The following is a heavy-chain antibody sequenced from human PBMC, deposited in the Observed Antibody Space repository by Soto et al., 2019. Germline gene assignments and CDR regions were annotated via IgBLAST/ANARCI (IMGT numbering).Heavy chain of an antibody. CDR2: ISYDGSSK. D-gene: IGHD6-19*01. CDR3: SKDRRGGRAVIDS. J-gene: IGHJ4*02. V-gene: IGHV3-30*18. Sequence: PGGSLRLSCAASGSSFSNYGMHWVRQAPGKGLEWVAVISYDGSSKYHADSVEGRFTISRDNSKNTLHLQMNSLRAEDTAVYYCSKDRRGGRAVIDSWGQGTPVTVSS. CDR1: GSSFSNYG.